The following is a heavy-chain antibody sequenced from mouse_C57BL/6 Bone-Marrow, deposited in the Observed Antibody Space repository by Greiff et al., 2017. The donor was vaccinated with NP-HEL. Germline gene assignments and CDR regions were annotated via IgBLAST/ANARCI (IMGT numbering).Heavy chain of an antibody. CDR3: AREDTTGYFDV. CDR2: IYPRSGNT. CDR1: GYTFTSYG. Sequence: QVQLKESGAELARPGASVKLSCKASGYTFTSYGISWVKQRTGQGLEWIGEIYPRSGNTYYNEKFKGKATLTADKSSSTAYMELRSLTSEDSAVYFCAREDTTGYFDVWGTGTTVTVSS. V-gene: IGHV1-81*01. J-gene: IGHJ1*03. D-gene: IGHD1-1*01.